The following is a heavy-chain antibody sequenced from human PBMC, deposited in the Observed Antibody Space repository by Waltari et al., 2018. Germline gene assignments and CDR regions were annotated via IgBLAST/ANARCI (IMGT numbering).Heavy chain of an antibody. CDR1: GFTFSSYG. D-gene: IGHD3-10*01. CDR3: AKGGRGYGSGIYYMDV. CDR2: IWYDGSNK. Sequence: QVQLVESGGGVVQPGRSLRLSCAASGFTFSSYGMHWVRQALGKGLEWVAVIWYDGSNKYYADSVKGRFTISRDNSKNTLYLQMNSLRAEDTAMYYCAKGGRGYGSGIYYMDVWGKGTTVTVSS. V-gene: IGHV3-30*18. J-gene: IGHJ6*03.